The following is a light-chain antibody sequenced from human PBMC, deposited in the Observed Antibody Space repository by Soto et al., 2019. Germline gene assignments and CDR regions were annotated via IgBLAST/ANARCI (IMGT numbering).Light chain of an antibody. V-gene: IGLV1-40*01. CDR3: QSYDSSLSGSWV. Sequence: QSVLTQPPSVSGAPGQRVTLSCTGSSSNMGAGYDVHWYQQLPGTAPKLLMYGNDNRPSGVPDRFSGSKSGTSASLAITGLQAEDEADYYCQSYDSSLSGSWVFGGGTKLTVL. J-gene: IGLJ3*02. CDR2: GND. CDR1: SSNMGAGYD.